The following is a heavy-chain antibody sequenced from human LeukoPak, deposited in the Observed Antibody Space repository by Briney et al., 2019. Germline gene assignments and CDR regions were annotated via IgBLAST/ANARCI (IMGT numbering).Heavy chain of an antibody. J-gene: IGHJ4*02. V-gene: IGHV4-61*02. CDR1: GGSISSGSYY. D-gene: IGHD2-15*01. CDR3: ARDVGWPLMVAELDY. Sequence: SETLSLTCTVSGGSISSGSYYWSWIRQPAGKGLEWIGRIHTSGSTNYNPSLKSRVTISVDTSKNQFSLTLSSVTAADTAVYYCARDVGWPLMVAELDYWGQGTLVIVSS. CDR2: IHTSGST.